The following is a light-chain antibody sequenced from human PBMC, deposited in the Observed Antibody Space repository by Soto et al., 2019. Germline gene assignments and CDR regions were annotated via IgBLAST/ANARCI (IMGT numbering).Light chain of an antibody. CDR1: QSVRSSY. V-gene: IGKV3D-20*01. CDR2: DAS. Sequence: EIVLTQSPATLSLSPGERATLSCGASQSVRSSYLAWYQQKPGLASRLLIYDASSRATGILDMFSGSGSGTDFTLTISRLEPEDFAMYYCQPYGSSPGAFGQGTKVEIK. CDR3: QPYGSSPGA. J-gene: IGKJ1*01.